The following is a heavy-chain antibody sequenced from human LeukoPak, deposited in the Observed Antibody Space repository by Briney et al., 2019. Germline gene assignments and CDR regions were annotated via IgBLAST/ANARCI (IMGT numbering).Heavy chain of an antibody. CDR1: GGSISSYY. D-gene: IGHD6-13*01. J-gene: IGHJ5*02. CDR2: IYYSGST. V-gene: IGHV4-59*12. Sequence: RSSETLSLTCTVSGGSISSYYWSWLRQPPGKGLEWIGYIYYSGSTNYNPSLKSRVTISVDTSKNQFSLKLSSVTAADTAVYYCARGRAAAGTGWFDPWGQGTLVTVSS. CDR3: ARGRAAAGTGWFDP.